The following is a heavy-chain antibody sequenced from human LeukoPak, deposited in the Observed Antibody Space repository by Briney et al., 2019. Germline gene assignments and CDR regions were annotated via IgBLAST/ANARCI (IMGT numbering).Heavy chain of an antibody. Sequence: SETLSLTCTVSGGSISSYYWSWIRQPPGKGLEWIGYIYYSGSTNYNPSLKSRVTISVDTSKNQFSLKLSSVTAAYTAVYYCARSGLLWFGESPFDYWGQGTLVTVSS. CDR3: ARSGLLWFGESPFDY. D-gene: IGHD3-10*01. CDR1: GGSISSYY. V-gene: IGHV4-59*01. CDR2: IYYSGST. J-gene: IGHJ4*02.